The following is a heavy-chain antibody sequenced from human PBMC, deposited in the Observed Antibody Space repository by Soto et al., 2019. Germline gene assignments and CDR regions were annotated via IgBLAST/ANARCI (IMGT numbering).Heavy chain of an antibody. V-gene: IGHV3-7*03. J-gene: IGHJ4*02. Sequence: EVQLVESGGGLVQPGGSLRLSCAASGFSLSSFWMSWVRQAPGKGLEWVASIKEDGTEKMYVDSVKGRFSISRDTAKNTLYLQMNSLRVKDAAVYYCASYRTMGCWGQGTPVTVSS. CDR1: GFSLSSFW. CDR3: ASYRTMGC. CDR2: IKEDGTEK. D-gene: IGHD1-26*01.